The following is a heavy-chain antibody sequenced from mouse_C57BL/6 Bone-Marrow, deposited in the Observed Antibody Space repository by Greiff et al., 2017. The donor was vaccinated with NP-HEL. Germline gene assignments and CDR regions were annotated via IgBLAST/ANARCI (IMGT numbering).Heavy chain of an antibody. J-gene: IGHJ2*01. V-gene: IGHV1-61*01. D-gene: IGHD1-1*01. CDR3: ARRQLYYYGSEDY. CDR1: GYTFTSYW. CDR2: IYPSDSET. Sequence: VQLQQSGAELVRPGSSVKLSCKASGYTFTSYWMDWVKQRPGQGLEWIGNIYPSDSETHYTQKFKDKATLTVDKSSSTAYMQLSSLTSEDSAVYYCARRQLYYYGSEDYWGQGTTLTVSS.